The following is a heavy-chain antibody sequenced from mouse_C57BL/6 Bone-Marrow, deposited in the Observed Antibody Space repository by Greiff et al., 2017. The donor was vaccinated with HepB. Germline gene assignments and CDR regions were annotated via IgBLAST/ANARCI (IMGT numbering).Heavy chain of an antibody. CDR3: ARSLPRNIDV. J-gene: IGHJ1*03. D-gene: IGHD2-10*02. V-gene: IGHV7-3*01. Sequence: EVKLVESGGGLVQPGGSLSLSCAASGFTFTDYYMSWVRQPPGKALEWLGFIRNKANGYTTEYSASVKGRFTISRDNSQSILYLQMNAQRAEDSATYYCARSLPRNIDVWGTGTTVTVSS. CDR2: IRNKANGYTT. CDR1: GFTFTDYY.